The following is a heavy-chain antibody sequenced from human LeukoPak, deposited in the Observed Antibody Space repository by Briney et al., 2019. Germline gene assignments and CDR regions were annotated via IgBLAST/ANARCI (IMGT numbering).Heavy chain of an antibody. CDR2: ISGSGGST. Sequence: GGSLRLSCAASGSTFSSYAMSWVRQAPGKGLEWVSAISGSGGSTYYADSVKGRFTISRDNSKNTLYLQMNSLRAEDTAVYYCAKGGILGYCSSTSCYLGYWGQGTLVTVSS. CDR1: GSTFSSYA. CDR3: AKGGILGYCSSTSCYLGY. J-gene: IGHJ4*02. V-gene: IGHV3-23*01. D-gene: IGHD2-2*01.